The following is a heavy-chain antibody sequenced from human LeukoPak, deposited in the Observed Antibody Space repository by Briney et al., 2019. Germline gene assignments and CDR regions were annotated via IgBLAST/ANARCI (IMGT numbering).Heavy chain of an antibody. J-gene: IGHJ4*02. Sequence: ASVRVSCKASGYTFTRYFMHWVRQAPGQGLDWMGWINPNTGGTRYAQKFQGRVTMARDTSINTAYMELRTLTSDDTAVYYCARVHATGYFSLDLGYWGQGTLVTVSS. CDR3: ARVHATGYFSLDLGY. V-gene: IGHV1-2*02. CDR1: GYTFTRYF. D-gene: IGHD3-9*01. CDR2: INPNTGGT.